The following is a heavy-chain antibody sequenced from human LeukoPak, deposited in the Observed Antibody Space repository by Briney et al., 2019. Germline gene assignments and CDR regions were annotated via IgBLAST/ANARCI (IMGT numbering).Heavy chain of an antibody. CDR3: ARRFVNSDGYYYDDY. D-gene: IGHD2-2*03. J-gene: IGHJ4*02. V-gene: IGHV4-59*08. Sequence: PSEALSLTCTVSGGSISSYYWTWIRQPPGKGLEWIGYISYSGTTSYNPSLKSRVTISVDTTNNQFTLKVNSVTAADTAVYFCARRFVNSDGYYYDDYWGQGTLVTVSS. CDR2: ISYSGTT. CDR1: GGSISSYY.